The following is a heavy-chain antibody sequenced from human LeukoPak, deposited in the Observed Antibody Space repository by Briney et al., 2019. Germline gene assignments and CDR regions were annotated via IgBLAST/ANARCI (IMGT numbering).Heavy chain of an antibody. Sequence: GSLRLSCAASGLTFSNYAITWVRQAPGKGLEWVSVISVSEGSTSYADSVKGRFTISRDNSKNTLYLQMNSLRAEDTAVYYCAKDLNSAWYLFDFWSQGTLVTVSS. J-gene: IGHJ4*02. V-gene: IGHV3-23*01. CDR1: GLTFSNYA. CDR3: AKDLNSAWYLFDF. CDR2: ISVSEGST. D-gene: IGHD6-19*01.